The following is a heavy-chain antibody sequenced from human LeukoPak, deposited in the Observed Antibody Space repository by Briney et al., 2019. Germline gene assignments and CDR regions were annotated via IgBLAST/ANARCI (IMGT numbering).Heavy chain of an antibody. J-gene: IGHJ4*02. V-gene: IGHV3-7*03. Sequence: GGSLRLSCAASGFTFSSYWMSWVRQAPGKGLEWVANIKQDGSEKYYVDSVKGRFTISRDTSKNTLFLLMNSLRAEDTAVYYCATQNFDYWGQGTLVTVSS. CDR2: IKQDGSEK. CDR3: ATQNFDY. CDR1: GFTFSSYW.